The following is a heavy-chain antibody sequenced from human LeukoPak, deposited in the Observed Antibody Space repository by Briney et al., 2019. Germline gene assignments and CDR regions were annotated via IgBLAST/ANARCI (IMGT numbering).Heavy chain of an antibody. Sequence: SETLSLTCAVYGGSFSGYYWSWIRQPRGKGLEWIGYIYYSGSTNYNPSLKSRVTISVDTSKNQFSLKLSSVTAADTAVYYCARRGNYYGRPFDYWGQGTLVTVSS. CDR2: IYYSGST. CDR3: ARRGNYYGRPFDY. D-gene: IGHD3-10*01. J-gene: IGHJ4*02. CDR1: GGSFSGYY. V-gene: IGHV4-59*08.